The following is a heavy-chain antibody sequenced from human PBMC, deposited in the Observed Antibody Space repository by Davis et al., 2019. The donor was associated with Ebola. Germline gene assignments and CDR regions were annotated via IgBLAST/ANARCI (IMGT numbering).Heavy chain of an antibody. CDR1: GGSINNYF. D-gene: IGHD3-9*01. CDR3: ARSHSDWLLPFDY. J-gene: IGHJ4*02. CDR2: IHYLGST. Sequence: SETLSLTCTVSGGSINNYFWSWIRQPPGKGLEWIGNIHYLGSTDYSPSLRGRATISLDTSKNQFSLRLTSVTAADTAVYYCARSHSDWLLPFDYWGQGTLATVSS. V-gene: IGHV4-59*01.